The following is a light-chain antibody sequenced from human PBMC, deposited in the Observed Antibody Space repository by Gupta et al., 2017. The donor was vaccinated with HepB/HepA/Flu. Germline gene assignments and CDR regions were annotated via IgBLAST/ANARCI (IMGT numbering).Light chain of an antibody. CDR3: QQDNAAPRT. CDR1: EGVGDW. V-gene: IGKV1-5*03. J-gene: IGKJ1*01. Sequence: DIQMSQSPSTLSASVRDRVTITCRASEGVGDWVAWYQQKPGNAPKLLIYRATTLEIGVPSRFSGSRSGTEFTLTISSLQPDDFVIYYCQQDNAAPRTFGLGTKVDFK. CDR2: RAT.